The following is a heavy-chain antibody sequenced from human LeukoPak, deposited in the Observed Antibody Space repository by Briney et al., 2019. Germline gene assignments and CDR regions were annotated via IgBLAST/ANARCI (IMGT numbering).Heavy chain of an antibody. CDR1: GFTFSSYS. J-gene: IGHJ4*02. V-gene: IGHV3-21*04. D-gene: IGHD6-13*01. CDR2: ISSSSSYI. Sequence: PGGSLRLSCAASGFTFSSYSMNWVRQAPGKGLEWVSSISSSSSYIYYADSVKGRFTISRDSSKNTLFLQMNSLRVEDTAVYYCARDPPGIAASGTYYWGQGTLVTVSS. CDR3: ARDPPGIAASGTYY.